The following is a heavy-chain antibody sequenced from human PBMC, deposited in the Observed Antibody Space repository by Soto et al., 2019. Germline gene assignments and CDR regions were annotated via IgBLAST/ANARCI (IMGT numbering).Heavy chain of an antibody. J-gene: IGHJ4*02. D-gene: IGHD4-4*01. CDR3: AKDRGPSTVTMYYFDY. CDR2: ISYDGSNK. CDR1: GFTFSSYG. Sequence: GGSLRLSCAASGFTFSSYGMHWVRQAPGKGLEWVAVISYDGSNKYYADSVKGRFTISRDNSKNTLYLQMNSLRAEDTAVYYCAKDRGPSTVTMYYFDYWGQGTLVTVSS. V-gene: IGHV3-30*18.